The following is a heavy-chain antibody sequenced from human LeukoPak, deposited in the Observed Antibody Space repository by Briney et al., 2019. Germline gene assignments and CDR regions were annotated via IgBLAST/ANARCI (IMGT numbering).Heavy chain of an antibody. CDR2: ISSSGSTI. CDR3: ARDRYGGNSAVDY. V-gene: IGHV3-11*01. J-gene: IGHJ4*02. Sequence: GGSLRLSCAASGFTFSDYYMSWIRQAPGKGLEWVSYISSSGSTIYYADSVKGRFTISRDNVKNSLYLQMNSLRAEDTAVYYCARDRYGGNSAVDYWGQGTLVTVSS. D-gene: IGHD4-17*01. CDR1: GFTFSDYY.